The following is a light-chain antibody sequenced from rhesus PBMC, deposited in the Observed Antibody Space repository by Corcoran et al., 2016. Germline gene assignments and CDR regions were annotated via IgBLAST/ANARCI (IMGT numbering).Light chain of an antibody. CDR1: QGITND. J-gene: IGKJ4*01. V-gene: IGKV1-25*01. CDR3: QHYYITPLT. Sequence: DIQMTQSPSSLSASVGDRVTITCRASQGITNDLAWYQQKPGETSKLLIYEASSLQSGIPSRFSGSGSGTDFTLTISILQPEDFATYTCQHYYITPLTFSEGTKVEIK. CDR2: EAS.